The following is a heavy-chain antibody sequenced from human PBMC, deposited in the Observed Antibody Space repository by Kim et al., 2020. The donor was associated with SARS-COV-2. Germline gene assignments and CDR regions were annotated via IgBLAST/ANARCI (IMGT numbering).Heavy chain of an antibody. D-gene: IGHD2-15*01. CDR3: AREYCSGGSCTDAFDI. CDR2: INYSGST. Sequence: SETLSLTCAVYGGSFSGYFWNWIRQPPGKGLEWIGEINYSGSTNYNPSLKSRVTMSVDTSKNQFSLRLTSMTAADTAVYYCAREYCSGGSCTDAFDIWG. V-gene: IGHV4-34*01. CDR1: GGSFSGYF. J-gene: IGHJ3*02.